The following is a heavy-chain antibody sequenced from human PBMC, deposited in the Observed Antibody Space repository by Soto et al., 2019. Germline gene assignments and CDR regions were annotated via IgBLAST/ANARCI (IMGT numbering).Heavy chain of an antibody. Sequence: TGGSLRLSCAASGFTFSSYSMNWVRQAPGKGLEWVSSISSSSSYIYYADSVKGRFTISRDNAKNSLYLQMNSLRAEDTAVYYCARTSIAAQDMDVWGQGTTVTVSS. V-gene: IGHV3-21*01. CDR2: ISSSSSYI. D-gene: IGHD6-6*01. J-gene: IGHJ6*02. CDR3: ARTSIAAQDMDV. CDR1: GFTFSSYS.